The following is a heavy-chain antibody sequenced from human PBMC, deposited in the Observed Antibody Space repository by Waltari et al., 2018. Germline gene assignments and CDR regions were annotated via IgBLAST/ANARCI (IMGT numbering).Heavy chain of an antibody. J-gene: IGHJ3*02. D-gene: IGHD1-26*01. CDR1: GGTFSSYA. CDR3: ARENKIFGWELLLDAFDI. CDR2: IIPIFGTA. Sequence: QVQLVQSGAEVKKPGSSVKVSCKASGGTFSSYAISWVRQAPGQGLEWMGGIIPIFGTANYAQKFQGRVTITADESTSTAYMELSSLRSEDTAVYYCARENKIFGWELLLDAFDIWGQGTMVTVSS. V-gene: IGHV1-69*13.